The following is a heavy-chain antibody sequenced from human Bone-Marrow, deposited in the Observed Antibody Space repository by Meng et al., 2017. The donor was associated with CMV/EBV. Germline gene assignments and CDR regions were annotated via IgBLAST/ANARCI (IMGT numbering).Heavy chain of an antibody. V-gene: IGHV3-23*03. CDR1: GFAFNNYA. D-gene: IGHD6-25*01. J-gene: IGHJ4*02. CDR3: TGAVGSQRPLDY. CDR2: IYSGGSR. Sequence: GGSLRLSCAASGFAFNNYAMTWVRQPPGKGLEWVSIIYSGGSRYYADSVKGRFTISRDNSRNTLYLQMNSLRAEDTAVYYCTGAVGSQRPLDYWGQGTLVTVSS.